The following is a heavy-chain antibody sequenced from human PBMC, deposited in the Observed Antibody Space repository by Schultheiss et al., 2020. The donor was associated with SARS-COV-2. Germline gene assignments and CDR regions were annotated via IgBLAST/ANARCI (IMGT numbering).Heavy chain of an antibody. D-gene: IGHD5-12*01. CDR3: ARFPRSGYDLDY. CDR2: ISNDGSNK. CDR1: GFTFNYYY. J-gene: IGHJ4*02. Sequence: GESLKISCAASGFTFNYYYMAWIRQAPGKGLEWVAVISNDGSNKDYADSVKGRFIMSRDDGRNSLYLQMNSLRAEDTAVYYCARFPRSGYDLDYWGQGTLVTVSS. V-gene: IGHV3-30*03.